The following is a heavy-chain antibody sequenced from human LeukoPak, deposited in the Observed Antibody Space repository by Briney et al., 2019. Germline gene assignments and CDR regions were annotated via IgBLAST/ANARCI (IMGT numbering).Heavy chain of an antibody. J-gene: IGHJ4*02. CDR2: ISSSSSYI. V-gene: IGHV3-21*01. CDR3: ARVKNVEYYYDSSGYLDY. CDR1: GFTFSSYN. D-gene: IGHD3-22*01. Sequence: GGSLRLSCAASGFTFSSYNMNWVRQAPGKGLEWVSSISSSSSYIYYADSVKGRFTISRDNAKNSLYLQMNSLRAEDTAAYYCARVKNVEYYYDSSGYLDYWGQGTLVTVSS.